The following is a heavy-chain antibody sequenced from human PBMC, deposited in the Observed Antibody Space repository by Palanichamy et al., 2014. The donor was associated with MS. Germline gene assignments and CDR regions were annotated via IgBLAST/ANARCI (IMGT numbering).Heavy chain of an antibody. J-gene: IGHJ3*01. CDR1: GGSVSSDFSY. Sequence: QVRLQESGPGLVKPSETLSLTCTVSGGSVSSDFSYWSWIRQPPGKDLEWIGYIYYSGSTNYNPSLKSRVTISVDTSKNQFSLRLNSVTAADTAVYYCVRMPVGATTFGAFDFWGQGTMVTVSS. D-gene: IGHD1-26*01. V-gene: IGHV4-61*01. CDR2: IYYSGST. CDR3: VRMPVGATTFGAFDF.